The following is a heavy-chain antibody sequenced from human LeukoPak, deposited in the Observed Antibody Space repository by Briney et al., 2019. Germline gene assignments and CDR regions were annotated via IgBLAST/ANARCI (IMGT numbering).Heavy chain of an antibody. Sequence: PGGSLRLSCAASGFTFSDYYMSWIRQAPGKGLEWVSYISSSGSTIYYADSVKGRFTISRDNAKNSLYLQMNSLRAEDTAVYYCARGRGSSSWYYDYYYYYMDVWGKGTTVTVSS. CDR3: ARGRGSSSWYYDYYYYYMDV. CDR2: ISSSGSTI. CDR1: GFTFSDYY. J-gene: IGHJ6*03. D-gene: IGHD6-13*01. V-gene: IGHV3-11*04.